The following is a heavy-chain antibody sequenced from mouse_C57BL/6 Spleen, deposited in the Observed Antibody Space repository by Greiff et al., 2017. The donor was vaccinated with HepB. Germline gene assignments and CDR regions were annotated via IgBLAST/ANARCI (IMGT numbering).Heavy chain of an antibody. CDR2: IYPGSGST. CDR1: GSTFTSYW. Sequence: QVQLQQPGAELVKPGASVKMSCKASGSTFTSYWITWVKQRPGQGLEWIGDIYPGSGSTNSNEKFKSKATLTVDTSSSTAYMQLSSLTSEDSAVYYCARSNYDSAWFAYWGQGTLVTVSA. V-gene: IGHV1-55*01. CDR3: ARSNYDSAWFAY. J-gene: IGHJ3*01. D-gene: IGHD2-4*01.